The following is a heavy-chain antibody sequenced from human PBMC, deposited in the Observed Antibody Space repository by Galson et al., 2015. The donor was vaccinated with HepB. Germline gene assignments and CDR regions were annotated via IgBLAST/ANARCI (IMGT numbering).Heavy chain of an antibody. Sequence: SLRLSCAASGFTFSSYSMNWVRQAPGKGLEWVSYISSSSSTIYYADSVKGRFTISRDNAKNSLYQQMNSLRAEDTAVYYCAREPTGTTYYVDYWGQGTLVTVSS. V-gene: IGHV3-48*01. J-gene: IGHJ4*02. CDR1: GFTFSSYS. D-gene: IGHD1-1*01. CDR3: AREPTGTTYYVDY. CDR2: ISSSSSTI.